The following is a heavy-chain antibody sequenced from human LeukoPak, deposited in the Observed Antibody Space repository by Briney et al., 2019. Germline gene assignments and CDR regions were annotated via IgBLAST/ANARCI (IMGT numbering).Heavy chain of an antibody. J-gene: IGHJ1*01. CDR2: IRYDGSNK. Sequence: GGSLRLSCAASGFTFDDYGMHWVRQAPGKGLEWVAFIRYDGSNKYYADSVKGRFTISRDNSKNTLYLQMNSLRAEDTAVYYCAKSGTNYYDSSGHRTSAEYFQHWGQGTLVTVSS. CDR1: GFTFDDYG. V-gene: IGHV3-30*02. CDR3: AKSGTNYYDSSGHRTSAEYFQH. D-gene: IGHD3-22*01.